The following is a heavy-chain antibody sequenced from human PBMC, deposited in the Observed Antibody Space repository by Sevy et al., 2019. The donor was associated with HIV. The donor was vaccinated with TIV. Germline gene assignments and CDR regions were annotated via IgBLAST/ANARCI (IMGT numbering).Heavy chain of an antibody. D-gene: IGHD3-10*01. CDR1: GFTFSGFW. J-gene: IGHJ4*02. CDR2: INNPGNNT. CDR3: VREPVGQEDFDY. Sequence: GGSLRLSCAASGFTFSGFWMHWVRQAPGKGLVWVARINNPGNNTDYADSVKGRFTISRDNAKNTLYLQMNSLRVEDTAVYYCVREPVGQEDFDYRGQGTLVTVSS. V-gene: IGHV3-74*01.